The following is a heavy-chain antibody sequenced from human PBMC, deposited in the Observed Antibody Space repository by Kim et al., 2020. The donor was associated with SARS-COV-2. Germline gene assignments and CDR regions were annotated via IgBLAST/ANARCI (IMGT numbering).Heavy chain of an antibody. CDR3: ARWGEWFGESKDYYYYGMDV. D-gene: IGHD3-10*01. CDR1: GFTFSSYG. Sequence: GGSLRLSCAASGFTFSSYGMHWVRQAPGKGLEWVAVISYDGSNKYYADSVKGRFTISRDNSKNTLYLQMNSLRAEDTAVYYCARWGEWFGESKDYYYYGMDVWGQGTTVTVSS. CDR2: ISYDGSNK. J-gene: IGHJ6*02. V-gene: IGHV3-30*03.